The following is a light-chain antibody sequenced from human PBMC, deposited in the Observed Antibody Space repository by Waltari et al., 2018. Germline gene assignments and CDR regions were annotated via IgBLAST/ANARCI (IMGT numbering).Light chain of an antibody. CDR1: TLGAKS. CDR3: QAWDRSLAV. Sequence: SYELTQPPSVSVSPGQTATITCSGDTLGAKSACWYQQRPGQSPVVVLDQDSKRPSGIPVGFVGSTSGNTATLAISVTQDMDEADYYCQAWDRSLAVFGPGTKVSVL. J-gene: IGLJ1*01. V-gene: IGLV3-1*01. CDR2: QDS.